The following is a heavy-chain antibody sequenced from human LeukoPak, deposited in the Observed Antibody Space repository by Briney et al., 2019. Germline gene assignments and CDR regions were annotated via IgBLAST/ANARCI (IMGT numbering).Heavy chain of an antibody. CDR3: ASNDYYDSSGHNFDY. D-gene: IGHD3-22*01. CDR1: XX. Sequence: XXXSWVRQAPGXGLXXVAVIYSGGSTYYADSVKGRFTISRDNSKNTLYLQMNSLRAEDTAVYYCASNDYYDSSGHNFDYWGQGTLVTVSS. J-gene: IGHJ4*02. CDR2: IYSGGST. V-gene: IGHV3-66*01.